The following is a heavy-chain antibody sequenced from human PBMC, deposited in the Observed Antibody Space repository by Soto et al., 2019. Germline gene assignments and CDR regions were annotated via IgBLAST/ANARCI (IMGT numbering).Heavy chain of an antibody. D-gene: IGHD1-20*01. V-gene: IGHV4-34*01. CDR3: AREVWRPDRWFDP. Sequence: SETLYLTCAVYVGSVCCYYGSWIRQPPGKGLEWIGEINHSGSTNYNPSLKSRVTISVDTSKNQFSLQLNSVTPEDTAVYYCAREVWRPDRWFDPWGQGTLVTVSS. CDR1: VGSVCCYY. J-gene: IGHJ5*02. CDR2: INHSGST.